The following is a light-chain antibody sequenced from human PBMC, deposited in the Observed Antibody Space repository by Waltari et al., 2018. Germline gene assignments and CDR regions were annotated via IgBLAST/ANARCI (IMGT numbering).Light chain of an antibody. J-gene: IGLJ6*01. CDR2: YDR. CDR1: NIGSKN. Sequence: SYDVSQPRSVSVSPGQTAMITCGGDNIGSKNVHWYQHKPPQAPVLVIFYDREWHSGCPKRFSGYSSGNTATLTISGVEAEDEADYYCQVGDSQSYHPVFGSGTKLTVL. CDR3: QVGDSQSYHPV. V-gene: IGLV3-21*01.